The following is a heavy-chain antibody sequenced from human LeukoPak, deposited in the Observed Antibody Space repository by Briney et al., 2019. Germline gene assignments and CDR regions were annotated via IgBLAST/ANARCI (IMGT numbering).Heavy chain of an antibody. V-gene: IGHV3-11*03. J-gene: IGHJ4*02. Sequence: GWSLRLSCTASGFTFSDHSMSWIRQAPGKGLAWVSYISSSTYTKYEDSVKGRFTISRDNAKNSLYLQMNSLRAEDTAVYYCARYCSGDSCYSGDSWGQGTLVTVSS. D-gene: IGHD2-15*01. CDR2: ISSSTYT. CDR3: ARYCSGDSCYSGDS. CDR1: GFTFSDHS.